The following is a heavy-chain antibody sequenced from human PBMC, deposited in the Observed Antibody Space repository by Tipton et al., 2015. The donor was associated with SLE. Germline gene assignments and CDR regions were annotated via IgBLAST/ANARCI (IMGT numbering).Heavy chain of an antibody. D-gene: IGHD6-19*01. V-gene: IGHV4-61*05. CDR3: ARHHGSGWLYGLDV. CDR1: GDSISSSSYY. Sequence: TLSLTCTVSGDSISSSSYYWGWIRQPPGEGLEWIGYIYYREGTNYSPSLKSRVTISLDASKNQLSLKLSSVTAADTAVYYCARHHGSGWLYGLDVWGQGTTVTVSS. J-gene: IGHJ6*02. CDR2: IYYREGT.